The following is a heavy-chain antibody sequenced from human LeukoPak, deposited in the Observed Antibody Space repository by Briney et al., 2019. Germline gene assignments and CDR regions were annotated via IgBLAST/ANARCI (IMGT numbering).Heavy chain of an antibody. V-gene: IGHV3-23*01. CDR3: ARGTLAGYFLGY. D-gene: IGHD6-19*01. CDR1: GFTFNTYA. Sequence: GGSLRLSCAASGFTFNTYAMSWVRQAPGKGLEWVSSISYSGDSTDYADSVKGRLITSRDNSKNTLGLQMNSLRAEDTAIYYCARGTLAGYFLGYWGRGTLVTVSS. CDR2: ISYSGDST. J-gene: IGHJ4*02.